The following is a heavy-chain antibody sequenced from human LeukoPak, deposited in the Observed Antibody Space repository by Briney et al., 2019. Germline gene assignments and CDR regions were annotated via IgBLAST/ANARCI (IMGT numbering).Heavy chain of an antibody. Sequence: SETLSLTCTVSGGSISSYYWSWIRQPPGRGLEWIGSIYHSERTYYNPSLKSRVTISVDTSKNQFSLKLSSVTAADTAVYYCARSDGYGLVGIWGQGTMVTVSS. J-gene: IGHJ3*02. CDR3: ARSDGYGLVGI. CDR2: IYHSERT. V-gene: IGHV4-59*08. D-gene: IGHD3-10*01. CDR1: GGSISSYY.